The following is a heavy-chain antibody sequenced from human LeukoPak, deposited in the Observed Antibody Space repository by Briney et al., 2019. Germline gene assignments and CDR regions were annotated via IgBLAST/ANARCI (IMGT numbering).Heavy chain of an antibody. CDR2: INHSGGT. V-gene: IGHV4-34*01. J-gene: IGHJ4*02. Sequence: PSETLSLTCAVYGGSFSGYYWSWIRQPPGKGLEWIGEINHSGGTNYNPSLKSRVTISVDTSKNQFSLKLSSVTAADTAVYYCARGRNYYDSRWDFDYWGQGTLVTVSS. CDR3: ARGRNYYDSRWDFDY. D-gene: IGHD3-22*01. CDR1: GGSFSGYY.